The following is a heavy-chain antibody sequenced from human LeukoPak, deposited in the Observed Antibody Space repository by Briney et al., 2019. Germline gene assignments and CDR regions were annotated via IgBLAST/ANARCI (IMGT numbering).Heavy chain of an antibody. CDR3: AKDEIVPAAPFLFDP. V-gene: IGHV3-23*01. J-gene: IGHJ5*02. CDR2: ISGSGGRK. D-gene: IGHD2-2*01. Sequence: GGSLTLTCTASGFTFSTYAMSWIRQAPGKGLEWFSAISGSGGRKYYADSVNGRFTISRDNSKKTLYLQMNSLRAEDTAVYYCAKDEIVPAAPFLFDPWGQGTLVTVSS. CDR1: GFTFSTYA.